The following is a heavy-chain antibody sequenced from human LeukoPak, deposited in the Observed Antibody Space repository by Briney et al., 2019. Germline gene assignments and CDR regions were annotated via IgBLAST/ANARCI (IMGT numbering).Heavy chain of an antibody. D-gene: IGHD1-1*01. Sequence: PSETLSLTCSVSVGSLSSSTYYWGWIRRPPGKGLEWIGNIYSSGSTYYNPSIKSRVTMSVATSKNQLSLKMRCVTAADTAVYYCASVASAMGHTHNRKSDYWGQGTLVTVSS. CDR1: VGSLSSSTYY. V-gene: IGHV4-39*01. CDR3: ASVASAMGHTHNRKSDY. CDR2: IYSSGST. J-gene: IGHJ4*02.